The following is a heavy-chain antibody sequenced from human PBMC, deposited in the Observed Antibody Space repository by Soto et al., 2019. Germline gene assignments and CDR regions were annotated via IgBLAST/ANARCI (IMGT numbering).Heavy chain of an antibody. D-gene: IGHD1-7*01. CDR3: AGQENWNYIPGNDY. CDR2: ISAYNGNT. Sequence: ASVKVSCKASGYTFTSYGISWVRQAPGQGLEWMGWISAYNGNTNYAQKLQGRVTMTTDTSTSTAYMELRSLRSDDTAGYYCAGQENWNYIPGNDYWGQGTLVTVSS. CDR1: GYTFTSYG. J-gene: IGHJ4*02. V-gene: IGHV1-18*04.